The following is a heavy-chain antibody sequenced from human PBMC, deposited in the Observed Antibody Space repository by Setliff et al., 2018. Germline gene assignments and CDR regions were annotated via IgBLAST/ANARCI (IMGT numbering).Heavy chain of an antibody. CDR1: GFSLSTGGVG. D-gene: IGHD3-22*01. CDR2: IYWHGEK. J-gene: IGHJ4*02. Sequence: SGPTLVNPTQTLTLTCSFSGFSLSTGGVGVGWIRQPPGKGLEWLALIYWHGEKRYSPSLKSRLTITKDASKNQVVLTMTNMDPVDTATYYCAHTGYYDSSGYYFYGHWGQGTLVTVSS. CDR3: AHTGYYDSSGYYFYGH. V-gene: IGHV2-5*01.